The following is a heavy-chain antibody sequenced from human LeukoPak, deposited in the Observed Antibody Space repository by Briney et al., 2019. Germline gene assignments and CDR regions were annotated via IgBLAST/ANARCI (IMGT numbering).Heavy chain of an antibody. CDR1: GFTFDDYG. Sequence: GGSLRLSCAASGFTFDDYGMSWVRQVPGKGLEWVAATSSSDAGAYHADSVRGRFTISRDNSKNTLYLQMNSLRAEDAAVYFCAKAPVTSCRGAYCYPFDSWGQGTLVTVSS. J-gene: IGHJ4*02. D-gene: IGHD2-21*01. V-gene: IGHV3-23*01. CDR3: AKAPVTSCRGAYCYPFDS. CDR2: TSSSDAGA.